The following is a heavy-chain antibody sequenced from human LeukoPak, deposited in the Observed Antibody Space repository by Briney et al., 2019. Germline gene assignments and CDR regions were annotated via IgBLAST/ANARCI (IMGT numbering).Heavy chain of an antibody. V-gene: IGHV3-11*01. CDR2: ISSSGSTI. J-gene: IGHJ3*02. Sequence: GGSLRLSCAASGFTFSDYYMSWIRQAPGKGLEWVSYISSSGSTIYYADSVKGRFTISRDNAKNSLYLQMNSLRAEDTAVYYCARDCSSTSCYVPDAFDIWGQGTMVTVSS. D-gene: IGHD2-2*01. CDR1: GFTFSDYY. CDR3: ARDCSSTSCYVPDAFDI.